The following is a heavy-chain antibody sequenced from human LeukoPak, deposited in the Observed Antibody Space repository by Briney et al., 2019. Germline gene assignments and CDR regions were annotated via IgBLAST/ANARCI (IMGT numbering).Heavy chain of an antibody. CDR1: GFTFSSYW. V-gene: IGHV3-74*01. J-gene: IGHJ6*02. CDR3: ARADGILSYGMDV. Sequence: GGSLRLSCAASGFTFSSYWMHWVRQAPGKGLAWVSRINSDGSSTSYADSVKGRFTISRDNAKNTLYLQMNSLRAEDTAVYYCARADGILSYGMDVWGQGTTVTVSS. D-gene: IGHD2-15*01. CDR2: INSDGSST.